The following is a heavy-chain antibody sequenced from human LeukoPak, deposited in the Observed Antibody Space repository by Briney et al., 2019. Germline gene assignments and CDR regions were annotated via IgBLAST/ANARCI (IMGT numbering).Heavy chain of an antibody. CDR3: ARDFSTSWPYYYYYYMDV. D-gene: IGHD2-2*01. CDR1: GYTFTSYY. Sequence: ASVKVSCNASGYTFTSYYMHWVRQAPGQGLEWMGIINPSGGSTSYAQKFQGRVTMTRDTSTSTVYMELSSLRSEDTAVYYCARDFSTSWPYYYYYYMDVWGKGTTVTVSS. V-gene: IGHV1-46*01. J-gene: IGHJ6*03. CDR2: INPSGGST.